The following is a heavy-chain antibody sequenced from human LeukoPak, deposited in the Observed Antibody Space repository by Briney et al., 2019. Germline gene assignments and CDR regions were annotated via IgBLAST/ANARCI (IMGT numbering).Heavy chain of an antibody. J-gene: IGHJ4*02. CDR1: GFTFSNAW. CDR3: TNQQWLVGGVDY. D-gene: IGHD6-19*01. CDR2: IKSKTDGGTT. Sequence: GGSLRLSCAASGFTFSNAWMSWVRQAPGKGLEWVGRIKSKTDGGTTDYAAPVKGRFNISRDDSKNTLYLQMNSLKTEDTAVYYCTNQQWLVGGVDYWGQGTLVTVSS. V-gene: IGHV3-15*01.